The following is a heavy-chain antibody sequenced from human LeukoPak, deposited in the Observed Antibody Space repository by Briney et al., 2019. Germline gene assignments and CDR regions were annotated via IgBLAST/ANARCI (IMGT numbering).Heavy chain of an antibody. J-gene: IGHJ4*02. Sequence: GGSLRLSCAASGFTVSSNYMSWVRQAPGKGLEWVSVIYSGGSTYYADSVKGRFTISRDNSKNTLYLQMNSLRAEDTAVYYCARSRNRYSGSYSAIDYWGQGTLVTVSS. CDR2: IYSGGST. CDR3: ARSRNRYSGSYSAIDY. D-gene: IGHD1-26*01. CDR1: GFTVSSNY. V-gene: IGHV3-53*05.